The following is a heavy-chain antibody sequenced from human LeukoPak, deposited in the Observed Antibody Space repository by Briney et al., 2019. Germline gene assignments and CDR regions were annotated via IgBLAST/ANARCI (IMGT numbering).Heavy chain of an antibody. V-gene: IGHV5-51*01. Sequence: GESLKISXKGSGYSFTSYWIGWVRQMPGKGLEWIGIIYPGDSDTRYSPSFEGQVTISADKSISPAYLQWSSLKASGTAMYYFARPVQYSGSWEDAFDIWGQGTMVTVSS. CDR2: IYPGDSDT. J-gene: IGHJ3*02. D-gene: IGHD1-26*01. CDR1: GYSFTSYW. CDR3: ARPVQYSGSWEDAFDI.